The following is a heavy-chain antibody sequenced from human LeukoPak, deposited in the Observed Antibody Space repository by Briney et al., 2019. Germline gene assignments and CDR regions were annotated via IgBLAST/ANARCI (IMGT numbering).Heavy chain of an antibody. CDR2: INHSGST. D-gene: IGHD3-3*01. CDR1: GFTFTSYS. J-gene: IGHJ4*02. Sequence: PGGSLRLSCAASGFTFTSYSMSWVRQPPGKGLEWIGEINHSGSTNYNPSLKSRVTISVDTSKNQFSLKLSSVTAADTAVYYCARGVGHYDFWSGYHPYYFDYWGQGTLVTVSS. CDR3: ARGVGHYDFWSGYHPYYFDY. V-gene: IGHV4-34*01.